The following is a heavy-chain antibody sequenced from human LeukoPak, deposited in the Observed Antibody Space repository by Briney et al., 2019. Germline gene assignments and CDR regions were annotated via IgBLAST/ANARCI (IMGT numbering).Heavy chain of an antibody. J-gene: IGHJ4*02. CDR2: ITYAGNEK. Sequence: PGGSLRLSRAASRFCFTVQWMNWVRPAPRQGLEWVAHITYAGNEKYYAASVKGRFTISREDAKNSLSLQMDNVRAEDTGVYYCAYSNNLNYWGQGTLVTVSS. CDR1: RFCFTVQW. CDR3: AYSNNLNY. V-gene: IGHV3-7*01. D-gene: IGHD1-20*01.